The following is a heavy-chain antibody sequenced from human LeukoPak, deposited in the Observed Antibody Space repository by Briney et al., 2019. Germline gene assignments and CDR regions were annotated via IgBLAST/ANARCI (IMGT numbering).Heavy chain of an antibody. D-gene: IGHD3-22*01. V-gene: IGHV3-33*06. CDR3: AKVTGDYYDTSGAFDY. Sequence: GRSLRLSCAATGFIFSSYGMHWVRQAPGKGLEWVARIWHDGSNDDYADSVKGRFTISRDNSKNTLSLQMNSLRAEDTAIYYCAKVTGDYYDTSGAFDYWGQGTLVTVSS. CDR2: IWHDGSND. J-gene: IGHJ4*02. CDR1: GFIFSSYG.